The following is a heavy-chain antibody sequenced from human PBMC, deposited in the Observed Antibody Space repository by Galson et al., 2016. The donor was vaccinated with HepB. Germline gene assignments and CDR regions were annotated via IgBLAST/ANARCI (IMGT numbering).Heavy chain of an antibody. J-gene: IGHJ5*02. Sequence: SETLSLTCAVYGASISDSNWWTWVRQVPGKGLEWIGEIYHTGTSNNNPFLSSRFTLSVDKSRNQFSLNVTSVTAADTAVYYSARAAIIPGARMVFDPWGQGILVTVSS. CDR3: ARAAIIPGARMVFDP. CDR1: GASISDSNW. V-gene: IGHV4-4*02. D-gene: IGHD2-2*01. CDR2: IYHTGTS.